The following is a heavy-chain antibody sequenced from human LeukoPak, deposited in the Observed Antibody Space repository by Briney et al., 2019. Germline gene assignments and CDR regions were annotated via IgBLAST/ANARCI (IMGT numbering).Heavy chain of an antibody. CDR3: ARELRYVGWPGYYMDV. D-gene: IGHD3-9*01. Sequence: SVKVSCKASGGTFSSYAISWVRQAPGQGLEWMGRIIPIFGTANYAQKFQGRVTITTDEYTSTAYMELSSLRSEDTAVYYCARELRYVGWPGYYMDVWGKGTTVTVSS. CDR1: GGTFSSYA. V-gene: IGHV1-69*05. CDR2: IIPIFGTA. J-gene: IGHJ6*03.